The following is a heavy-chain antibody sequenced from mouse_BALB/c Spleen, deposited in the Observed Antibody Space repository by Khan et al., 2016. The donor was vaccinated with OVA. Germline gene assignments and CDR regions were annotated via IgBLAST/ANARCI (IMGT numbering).Heavy chain of an antibody. Sequence: QVQLQQSGAELVRPGTSVKMSCKAAGYTFTNYWRGWVKQRPGHGLEWIGDIFPGGGYTNYNEKFKGKATLTADTSSSTAYMQLSSLPSEDSAIYYCAIRVAARATWYYFDYWGQGTTLTVSS. CDR3: AIRVAARATWYYFDY. V-gene: IGHV1-63*02. D-gene: IGHD3-1*01. CDR2: IFPGGGYT. J-gene: IGHJ2*01. CDR1: GYTFTNYW.